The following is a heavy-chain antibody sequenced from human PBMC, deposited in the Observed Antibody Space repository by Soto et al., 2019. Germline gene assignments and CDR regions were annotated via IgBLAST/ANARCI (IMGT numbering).Heavy chain of an antibody. CDR3: ARDIVVVVAANDAFGI. D-gene: IGHD2-15*01. J-gene: IGHJ3*02. CDR1: GYTFTSYG. Sequence: ASVKVSCKASGYTFTSYGISWVRQAPGQGLEWMGWISAYNGNTNYAQKLQGRVTMTTDTSTSTAYMELRSLRSDDTAVYYCARDIVVVVAANDAFGIWGQGTMVTVSS. CDR2: ISAYNGNT. V-gene: IGHV1-18*01.